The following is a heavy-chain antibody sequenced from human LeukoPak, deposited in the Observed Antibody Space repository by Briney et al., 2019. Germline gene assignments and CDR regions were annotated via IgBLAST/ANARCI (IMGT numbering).Heavy chain of an antibody. J-gene: IGHJ4*02. V-gene: IGHV3-53*01. CDR1: VFTVMSNY. CDR2: TYRGGRT. CDR3: ARGTDSGDY. D-gene: IGHD4-17*01. Sequence: GGALRLSCAASVFTVMSNYMSWVRQAPGEGLEWVSVTYRGGRTYSAASEKGRFTISRDNSNNTLYLQMNRLRDEDTAVYYCARGTDSGDYWGQGTLVTVSS.